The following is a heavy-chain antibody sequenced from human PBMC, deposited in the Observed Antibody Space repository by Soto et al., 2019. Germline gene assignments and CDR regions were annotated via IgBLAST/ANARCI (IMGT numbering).Heavy chain of an antibody. CDR1: GFTFSSYS. V-gene: IGHV3-21*01. CDR3: AREGPCSGGGCYWP. Sequence: GGSLRLSCAASGFTFSSYSMNWVRQAPGKGLEWVSSISSSSSYIYYADSVKGRFTISRDNAKNSLYLQMNSLRAEDTAVYYCAREGPCSGGGCYWPWGQGTLVTVSS. D-gene: IGHD2-15*01. CDR2: ISSSSSYI. J-gene: IGHJ4*02.